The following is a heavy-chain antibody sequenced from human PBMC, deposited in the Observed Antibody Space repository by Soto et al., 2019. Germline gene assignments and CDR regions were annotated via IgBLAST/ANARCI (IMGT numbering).Heavy chain of an antibody. J-gene: IGHJ6*02. Sequence: TLSLTCTVSGDSIRSYYCSWIRHPPGKGLEWIGYISYTGSTHYNPSLKSRVTISADTSKNQFSLKLSSVTTADTALYYCAREGVAAPYYYYGMDVWGQGSTVTVSS. V-gene: IGHV4-59*01. CDR3: AREGVAAPYYYYGMDV. D-gene: IGHD2-15*01. CDR2: ISYTGST. CDR1: GDSIRSYY.